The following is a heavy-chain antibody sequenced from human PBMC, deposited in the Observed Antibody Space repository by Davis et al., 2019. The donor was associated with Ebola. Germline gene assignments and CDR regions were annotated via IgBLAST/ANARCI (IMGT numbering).Heavy chain of an antibody. V-gene: IGHV3-23*01. CDR2: IGTGHDT. CDR1: GFTFSTYA. D-gene: IGHD2/OR15-2a*01. Sequence: PGESLKISCAASGFTFSTYAMYWVRQAPGKGLEWVSIIGTGHDTYYADSVKGRFTISRDNSKNTVYMQMHNLRAEDTAVYYCAKDVRGFNRPMDKWGQGTLVTVSS. CDR3: AKDVRGFNRPMDK. J-gene: IGHJ4*02.